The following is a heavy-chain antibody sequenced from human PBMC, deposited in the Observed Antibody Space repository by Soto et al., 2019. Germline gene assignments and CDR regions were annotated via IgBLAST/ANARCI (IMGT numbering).Heavy chain of an antibody. V-gene: IGHV4-39*02. Sequence: QLQLQESGPGLVKPSETLSLTCTVSGGSISSSSYYWGWIRQPPGKGLEWIGSIYYSGSTFYSPSRRSRVPISVDTPKIQFSLRVSSVTAADTAVYYCAREYSSAPDYWGQGTLVTVSS. D-gene: IGHD6-25*01. CDR1: GGSISSSSYY. CDR2: IYYSGST. J-gene: IGHJ4*02. CDR3: AREYSSAPDY.